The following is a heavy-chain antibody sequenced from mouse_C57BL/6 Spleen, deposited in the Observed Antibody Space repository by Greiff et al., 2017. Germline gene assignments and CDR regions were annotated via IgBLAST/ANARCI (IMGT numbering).Heavy chain of an antibody. CDR3: ARMDGSSPYWYFDV. CDR1: GYAFSSSW. CDR2: IYPGDGDT. J-gene: IGHJ1*03. D-gene: IGHD1-1*01. Sequence: QVQLQQSGPELVKPGASVKISCKASGYAFSSSWMNWVKQRPGKGLEWIGRIYPGDGDTNYNGKFKGKATLTADKSSSTAYMQISSLTSEDSAVYFCARMDGSSPYWYFDVWGTGTTVTVSS. V-gene: IGHV1-82*01.